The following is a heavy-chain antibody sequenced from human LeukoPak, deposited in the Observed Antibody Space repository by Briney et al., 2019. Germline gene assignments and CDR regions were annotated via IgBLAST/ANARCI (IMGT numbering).Heavy chain of an antibody. CDR2: ISAYNGNT. D-gene: IGHD3-22*01. J-gene: IGHJ4*02. Sequence: ASVKVSCKASGYTFTSYGISWVRQAPGQGLEWMGWISAYNGNTNYAQKLQGRVTMTTDTSTSTAYMELRSLRSDDTAVYYCARVPAYYYDSSGYYRDIDYWGQGTLVTVSS. CDR3: ARVPAYYYDSSGYYRDIDY. CDR1: GYTFTSYG. V-gene: IGHV1-18*01.